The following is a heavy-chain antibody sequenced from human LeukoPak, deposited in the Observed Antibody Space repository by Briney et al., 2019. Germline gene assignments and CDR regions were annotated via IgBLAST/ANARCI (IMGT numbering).Heavy chain of an antibody. CDR3: AKDDY. V-gene: IGHV3-9*01. J-gene: IGHJ4*02. Sequence: GGSLRLSCAASGFTFDDYAMHWVRQAPGKGLEWVSGISWNSGSIGYADSVKGRFTISRDNAKNSPYLQMNSLRAEDTALYYCAKDDYWGQGTLVTVSS. CDR2: ISWNSGSI. CDR1: GFTFDDYA.